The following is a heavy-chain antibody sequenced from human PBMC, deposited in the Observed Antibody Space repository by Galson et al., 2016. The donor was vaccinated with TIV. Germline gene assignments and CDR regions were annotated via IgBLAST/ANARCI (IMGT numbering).Heavy chain of an antibody. V-gene: IGHV3-53*01. Sequence: SLRLSCAASGFSVSDDCMSWVRQAPGKGLEWLSIIYPDYSGGNMFYADSVDGRFAISRDNSKNTVFLQMNSLRADDTAVYYCAKEATKWLQLYYIDYWGQGIQVTVSS. D-gene: IGHD5-24*01. CDR1: GFSVSDDC. CDR2: IYPDYSGGNM. CDR3: AKEATKWLQLYYIDY. J-gene: IGHJ4*02.